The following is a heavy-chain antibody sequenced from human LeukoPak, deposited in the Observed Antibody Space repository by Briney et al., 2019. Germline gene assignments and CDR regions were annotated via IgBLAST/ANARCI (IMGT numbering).Heavy chain of an antibody. CDR2: ISSSSSTI. J-gene: IGHJ4*02. CDR1: GFTFSSYS. V-gene: IGHV3-48*04. D-gene: IGHD5-24*01. CDR3: ARESRRDGYIIGDFDY. Sequence: GGSLRLSCAASGFTFSSYSMNWVRQAPGKGLEWVSYISSSSSTIYYADSVKGRFTISRDNAKNSLYLQKNSLRAEDTAVYYCARESRRDGYIIGDFDYWGQGTLVTVSS.